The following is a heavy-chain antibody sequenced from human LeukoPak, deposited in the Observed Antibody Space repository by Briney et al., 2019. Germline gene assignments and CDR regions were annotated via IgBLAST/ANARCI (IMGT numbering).Heavy chain of an antibody. CDR1: GDSITNSNFY. Sequence: SETLSLTYTVSGDSITNSNFYWGWIRQSPGKGLEWIGSIFHSGSTNYNPSLKSRVTISVDTSKNQFYLRVRSVTAAETALYYCAGRGIVTGYFDFWGRGTLVTVSS. CDR2: IFHSGST. J-gene: IGHJ4*02. V-gene: IGHV4-39*01. D-gene: IGHD3-9*01. CDR3: AGRGIVTGYFDF.